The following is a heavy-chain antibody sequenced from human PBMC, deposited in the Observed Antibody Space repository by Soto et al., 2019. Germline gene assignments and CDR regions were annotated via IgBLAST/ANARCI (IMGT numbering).Heavy chain of an antibody. CDR1: GYTFSSYG. D-gene: IGHD6-19*01. Sequence: QVQLVQSGAEVKKPGASVKVSCKASGYTFSSYGISWVRQAPGQGLEWMGWISGYSGHTYYAQKFQGRVTMTTDTPTXTXYMELRSLRSDDTAVYYCAREWDNKSEHSSGWYDDFWGQGTLVTVSS. V-gene: IGHV1-18*01. J-gene: IGHJ4*02. CDR3: AREWDNKSEHSSGWYDDF. CDR2: ISGYSGHT.